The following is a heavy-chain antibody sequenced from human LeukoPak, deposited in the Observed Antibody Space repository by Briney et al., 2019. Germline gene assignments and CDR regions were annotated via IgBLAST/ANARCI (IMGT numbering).Heavy chain of an antibody. D-gene: IGHD6-13*01. V-gene: IGHV3-23*01. CDR1: GFTFSNYA. J-gene: IGHJ4*02. CDR3: AKVGDYSSSWYGENYFDY. CDR2: ISGNGGST. Sequence: GGSLRLSCTASGFTFSNYAMSWVRQAPGKGLEWVSGISGNGGSTYYADSVKGRFTISRDKSKNTLYLQMDSLRAEDTAVYYCAKVGDYSSSWYGENYFDYWGQGTLVTVSS.